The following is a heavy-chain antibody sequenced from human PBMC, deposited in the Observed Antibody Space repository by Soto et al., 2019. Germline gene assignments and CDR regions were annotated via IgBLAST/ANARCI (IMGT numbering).Heavy chain of an antibody. CDR2: IYYTGSI. CDR3: AGSRDGYNPFDY. V-gene: IGHV4-59*01. D-gene: IGHD5-12*01. Sequence: QVQLQESGPGLVKPSETLSLTCTVSGGSISSYYWNWIRQSPGKGLEWIGYIYYTGSINYNPSLKRRVTISMDMSKNQFSLKLSSVTAADTAVFYCAGSRDGYNPFDYWGQGTLVTVSS. J-gene: IGHJ4*02. CDR1: GGSISSYY.